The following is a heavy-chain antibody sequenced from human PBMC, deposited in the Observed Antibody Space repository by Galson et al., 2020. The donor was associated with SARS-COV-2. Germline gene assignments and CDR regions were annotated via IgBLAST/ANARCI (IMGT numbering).Heavy chain of an antibody. CDR1: GFSFIDSY. J-gene: IGHJ5*02. CDR2: ISRSGTTI. V-gene: IGHV3-11*01. CDR3: ARAYGSGPIAS. D-gene: IGHD3-10*01. Sequence: GESLKISCAASGFSFIDSYMSWIRQAPGRGLEWVSYISRSGTTIYYADSVKGRFIISRDNANNSLYLQMNSLRADDTALYYCARAYGSGPIASWGQGPLVTVSS.